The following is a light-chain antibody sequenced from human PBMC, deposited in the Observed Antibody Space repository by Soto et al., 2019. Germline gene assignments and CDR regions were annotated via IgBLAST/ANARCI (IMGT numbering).Light chain of an antibody. Sequence: DIQMTQSPSTLSASVGDRVTITCRASQTISSWLAWYQQKPGKAPKVLIYKASSLESGVPQRFSGSGSGTEFTLTISSLQPDDFATYYCQQYNSFALTFGGGTKVEIK. CDR1: QTISSW. CDR3: QQYNSFALT. CDR2: KAS. J-gene: IGKJ4*01. V-gene: IGKV1-5*03.